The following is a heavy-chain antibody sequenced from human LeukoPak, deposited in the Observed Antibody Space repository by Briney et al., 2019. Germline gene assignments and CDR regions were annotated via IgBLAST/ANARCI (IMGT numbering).Heavy chain of an antibody. V-gene: IGHV4-61*05. D-gene: IGHD6-13*01. J-gene: IGHJ6*03. Sequence: SETLSLTCTVSGGSISSSSYYWGWIRQPPGKGLEWIGYIYYSGSTNYNPSLKSRVTISVDTSKNQFSLKLSSVTAADTAVYYCASHDSSSWYRSDPYYMDVWGKGTTVTVSS. CDR2: IYYSGST. CDR3: ASHDSSSWYRSDPYYMDV. CDR1: GGSISSSSYY.